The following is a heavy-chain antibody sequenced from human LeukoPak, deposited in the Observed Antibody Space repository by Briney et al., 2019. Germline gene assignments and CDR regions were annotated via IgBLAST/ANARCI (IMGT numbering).Heavy chain of an antibody. Sequence: PSETLSLTCTVSGGSISSYYWSWIRQPPGKGLEWIGYIYYSGSTYYNPSLKSRVTISVDTSKNQFSLKLSSVTAADTAVYYCARGLWFGELLDYWGQGTLVTVS. D-gene: IGHD3-10*01. CDR1: GGSISSYY. J-gene: IGHJ4*02. CDR2: IYYSGST. CDR3: ARGLWFGELLDY. V-gene: IGHV4-59*08.